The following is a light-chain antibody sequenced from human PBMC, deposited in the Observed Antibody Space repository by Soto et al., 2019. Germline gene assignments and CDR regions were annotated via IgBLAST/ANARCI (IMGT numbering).Light chain of an antibody. CDR2: GNS. CDR3: QSYDSSLSGVV. CDR1: SSNIGAGYD. V-gene: IGLV1-40*01. Sequence: QSVLTQPPSVSGAPGQRVTISCTGSSSNIGAGYDVHWYQHLPGTAPKLLIYGNSDRSSGVPDRFSGSKSGTSASLAITGRQAEDEADYYCQSYDSSLSGVVFGGGTKLTVL. J-gene: IGLJ2*01.